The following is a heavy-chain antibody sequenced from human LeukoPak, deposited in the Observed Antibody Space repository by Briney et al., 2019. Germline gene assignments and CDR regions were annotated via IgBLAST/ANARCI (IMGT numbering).Heavy chain of an antibody. D-gene: IGHD5-12*01. CDR1: GFTFSSYS. J-gene: IGHJ5*02. CDR3: ARDSSIVATIRGNWFDP. V-gene: IGHV3-21*01. CDR2: ISSSSSYI. Sequence: SGGSLRLSCAASGFTFSSYSMNWVHQAPGKGLEWVSSISSSSSYIYYADSVKGRFTISRDNAKNSLYLQMNSLRAEDTAVYYCARDSSIVATIRGNWFDPWGQGTLVTVSS.